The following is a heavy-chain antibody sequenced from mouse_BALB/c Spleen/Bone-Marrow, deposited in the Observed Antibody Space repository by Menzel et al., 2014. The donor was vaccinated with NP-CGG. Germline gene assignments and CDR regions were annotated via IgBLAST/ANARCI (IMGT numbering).Heavy chain of an antibody. CDR1: GYTFTDYA. J-gene: IGHJ3*01. Sequence: VKLMESGAELVRPGVSVKISCKGSGYTFTDYAMHWVKPSHAKSLEWIGVIGTYYGDATYNQKFKTKATMTVDKSSSTAYMERARLTSEDSALYYCAREGPWFAFWGQGTLVTVSA. CDR3: AREGPWFAF. CDR2: IGTYYGDA. V-gene: IGHV1S137*01.